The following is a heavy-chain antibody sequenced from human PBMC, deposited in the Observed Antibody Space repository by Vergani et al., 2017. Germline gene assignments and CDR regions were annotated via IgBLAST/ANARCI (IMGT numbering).Heavy chain of an antibody. CDR3: AKVPRKYIAAAGAHFDY. CDR1: GFTFSSYA. V-gene: IGHV3-23*01. Sequence: EVQLLESGGGLVQPGGSLRLSCAASGFTFSSYAMSWVRQAPGKGLEWVSAISGSGGSTYYEDSVKGRFTISRDNSKNTLYLQMNSLRAEDTAVYYCAKVPRKYIAAAGAHFDYWGQGTLVTVSS. D-gene: IGHD6-13*01. J-gene: IGHJ4*02. CDR2: ISGSGGST.